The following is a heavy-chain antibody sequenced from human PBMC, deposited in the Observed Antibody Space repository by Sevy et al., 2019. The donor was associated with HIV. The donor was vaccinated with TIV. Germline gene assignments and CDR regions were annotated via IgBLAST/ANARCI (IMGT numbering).Heavy chain of an antibody. CDR3: ASYNH. D-gene: IGHD3-10*01. V-gene: IGHV1-2*06. Sequence: ASVKVSCKTSGYSFTTYYLHWTRQVPGQGLEWMGRNNPFTGAANYIQRFQGRVSMTRDTSINTAYLELSNLSSDDTAIYYCASYNHWGQGTLVTVSS. CDR2: NNPFTGAA. CDR1: GYSFTTYY. J-gene: IGHJ5*02.